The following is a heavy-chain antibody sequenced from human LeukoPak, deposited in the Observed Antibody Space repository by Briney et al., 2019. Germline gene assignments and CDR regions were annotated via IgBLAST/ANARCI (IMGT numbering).Heavy chain of an antibody. D-gene: IGHD1-26*01. J-gene: IGHJ4*02. CDR2: VHKSGST. V-gene: IGHV4-4*02. CDR1: TDSITSNW. Sequence: SSETLSLTCAVSTDSITSNWWSWVRQPPGKGLEWIGEVHKSGSTNYHPSLQSRVTISIDKSKNQIALELTSVTAADTAVYYCAKEIVGAPTPGAYWGQGILVTVSS. CDR3: AKEIVGAPTPGAY.